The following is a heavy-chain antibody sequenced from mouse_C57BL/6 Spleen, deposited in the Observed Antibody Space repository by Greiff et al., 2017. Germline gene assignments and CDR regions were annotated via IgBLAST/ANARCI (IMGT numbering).Heavy chain of an antibody. CDR1: DSEVFPIAY. CDR3: ARGHYGSSYEDFDY. J-gene: IGHJ2*01. CDR2: ILPSIGRT. D-gene: IGHD1-1*01. V-gene: IGHV15-2*01. Sequence: VKLLESGSELRSPGSSVKLSCKDFDSEVFPIAYMSWVRQKPGHGFEWIGGILPSIGRTIYGEKFEDKATLDADTLSNTAYLELNSLTSEDSAIYYCARGHYGSSYEDFDYWGQGTTLTVSS.